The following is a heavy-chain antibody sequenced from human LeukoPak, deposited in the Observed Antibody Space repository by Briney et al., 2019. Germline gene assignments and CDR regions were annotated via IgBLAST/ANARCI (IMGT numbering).Heavy chain of an antibody. CDR1: GFTFSGSA. CDR3: TTDSLAAAGIRWSAFDI. CDR2: IRSKANSYAT. Sequence: GGSLRLSCAASGFTFSGSAMHWVRQASGKGLEWVGRIRSKANSYATAYAASVKGRFTISRDDSKNTAYLQMNSLKTEDTAVYYCTTDSLAAAGIRWSAFDIWGQGTMVTVSS. D-gene: IGHD6-13*01. J-gene: IGHJ3*02. V-gene: IGHV3-73*01.